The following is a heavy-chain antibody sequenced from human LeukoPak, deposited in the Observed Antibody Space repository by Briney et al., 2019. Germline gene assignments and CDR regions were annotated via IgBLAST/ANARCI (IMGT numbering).Heavy chain of an antibody. Sequence: GGSLRLSCAASGFTVSSYAMSWVRQAPGKGLEWVSSISGSGGSTYYADSVKGRFTISRDNAKNTLYLQMNSLRAEDTAVYYCASDSYSPEYFQHWGQGTLVTVSS. CDR3: ASDSYSPEYFQH. V-gene: IGHV3-23*01. J-gene: IGHJ1*01. CDR1: GFTVSSYA. D-gene: IGHD2-21*02. CDR2: ISGSGGST.